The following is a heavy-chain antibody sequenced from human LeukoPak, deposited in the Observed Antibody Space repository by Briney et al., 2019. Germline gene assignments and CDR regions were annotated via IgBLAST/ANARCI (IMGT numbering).Heavy chain of an antibody. CDR3: VRGLINSPGIDC. CDR1: GFTFSDYW. Sequence: GGSLRLSCAASGFTFSDYWFHWVRHAPGKGPVCVSRIDTDGCFTDYADSVKGRFSISRDNAKNTLYLQMNSLRAEDTAVYFCVRGLINSPGIDCWGQGTQVTVSS. V-gene: IGHV3-74*01. CDR2: IDTDGCFT. D-gene: IGHD1-14*01. J-gene: IGHJ4*02.